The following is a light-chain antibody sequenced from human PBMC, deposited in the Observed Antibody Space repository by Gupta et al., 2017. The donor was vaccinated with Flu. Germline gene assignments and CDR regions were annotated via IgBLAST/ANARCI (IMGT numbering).Light chain of an antibody. J-gene: IGLJ1*01. Sequence: TITCSGTSTNDGAGFDVNGYQHVPGKDPKLVIYSDINRPSGGPARFSGSKSGTSASLAITGLQPEDEGEYYGQSFDRSRGGFYVCGSGTKV. CDR2: SDI. CDR3: QSFDRSRGGFYV. CDR1: STNDGAGFD. V-gene: IGLV1-40*01.